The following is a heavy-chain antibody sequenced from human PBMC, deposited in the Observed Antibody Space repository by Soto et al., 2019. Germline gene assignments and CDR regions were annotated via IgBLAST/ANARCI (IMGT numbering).Heavy chain of an antibody. V-gene: IGHV3-23*01. CDR2: ISGSGGST. CDR1: GFTFSSYA. J-gene: IGHJ4*02. Sequence: PGGSLRLSCAASGFTFSSYAMSWVRQAPGKGLEWVSAISGSGGSTYYADSVKGRFTISRDNSKNTLYLQMNSLRAEGTAVYYCAKGSGSGYYYFYLHFDYWGQGTLVTVSS. D-gene: IGHD3-22*01. CDR3: AKGSGSGYYYFYLHFDY.